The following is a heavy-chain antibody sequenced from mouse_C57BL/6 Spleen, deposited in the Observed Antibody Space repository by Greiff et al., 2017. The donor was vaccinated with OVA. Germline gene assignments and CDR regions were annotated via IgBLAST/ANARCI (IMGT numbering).Heavy chain of an antibody. Sequence: QVQLKQPGAELVKPGASVKVSCKASGYTFTSYWMHWVKQRPGQGLEWIGRIHPSDSDTNYNQKFKGKATLTVDKSSSTAYMQLSSLTSEDSAVYYCAIDYYYGSSLGRFAYWGQGTLVTVSA. CDR3: AIDYYYGSSLGRFAY. CDR2: IHPSDSDT. J-gene: IGHJ3*01. V-gene: IGHV1-74*01. CDR1: GYTFTSYW. D-gene: IGHD1-1*01.